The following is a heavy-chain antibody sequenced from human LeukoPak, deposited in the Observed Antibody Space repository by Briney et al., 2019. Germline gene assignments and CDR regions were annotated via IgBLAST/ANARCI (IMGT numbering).Heavy chain of an antibody. CDR1: GGSISSYY. V-gene: IGHV4-4*07. Sequence: SETLSLTCTVSGGSISSYYWSWIRQPAGKGLEWIGRIYTSGSTNYNPSLKSRVTMSVDTSKNQFSLKLSSVTAADTAVYYCAREGRDYYDSSGPYYFDYWGQGTLVTVSS. CDR2: IYTSGST. J-gene: IGHJ4*02. CDR3: AREGRDYYDSSGPYYFDY. D-gene: IGHD3-22*01.